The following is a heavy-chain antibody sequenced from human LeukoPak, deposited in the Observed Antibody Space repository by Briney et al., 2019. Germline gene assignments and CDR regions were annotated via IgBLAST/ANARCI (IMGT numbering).Heavy chain of an antibody. D-gene: IGHD1-26*01. CDR2: ISAYNDNT. CDR1: GYTFTSYG. CDR3: ARKAGGSYRLDY. V-gene: IGHV1-18*01. Sequence: GASVKVSCKASGYTFTSYGISWVRQAPGQGLEWMGWISAYNDNTNYARNLQGRVTMTTDTSTSTAHMELRSLRSDDTAVYYCARKAGGSYRLDYWGQGTLVTVSS. J-gene: IGHJ4*02.